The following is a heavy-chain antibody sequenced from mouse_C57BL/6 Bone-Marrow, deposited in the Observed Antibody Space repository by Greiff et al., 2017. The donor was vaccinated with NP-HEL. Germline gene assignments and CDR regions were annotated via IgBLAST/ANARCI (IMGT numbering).Heavy chain of an antibody. Sequence: VQLQQPGAELVRPGSSVKLSCKASGYTFTSYWMHWVKQRPIQGLEWIGNIDPSDSEPHYNQKFKDKATLTVDKSSSTAYMQLSSLTSEDSAVYYCGRGDWDYWGQGTTLTVSS. V-gene: IGHV1-52*01. J-gene: IGHJ2*01. D-gene: IGHD3-3*01. CDR2: IDPSDSEP. CDR3: GRGDWDY. CDR1: GYTFTSYW.